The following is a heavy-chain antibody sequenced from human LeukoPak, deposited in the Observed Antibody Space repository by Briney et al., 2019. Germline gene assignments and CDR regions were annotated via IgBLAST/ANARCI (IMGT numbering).Heavy chain of an antibody. V-gene: IGHV4-30-2*01. D-gene: IGHD5-18*01. CDR1: GGSISSGGYS. J-gene: IGHJ4*02. CDR2: IYHSGST. CDR3: ARGGGTAMAPWYYFDY. Sequence: SQTLSLTCAVSGGSISSGGYSWSWIRQPPGKGLEWIGYIYHSGSTYYNPSLKSRVTISVDRSKNQFSLKLSSVTAADTAVYYSARGGGTAMAPWYYFDYWGQGTLVTVSS.